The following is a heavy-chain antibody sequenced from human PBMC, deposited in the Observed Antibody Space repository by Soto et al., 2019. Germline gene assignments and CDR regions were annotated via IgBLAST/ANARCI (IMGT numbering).Heavy chain of an antibody. J-gene: IGHJ6*02. CDR1: GFTFNSYG. V-gene: IGHV3-33*01. Sequence: QVQLVESGGGVVQPGRSMRLSCAASGFTFNSYGMHWVRQAPGKGLEWVAVIWFDGRNEYYADSVKGRFTISRDNSKNTLYLQMNSLRGDDTAVYYCARAFRGGDYSWNYYYYGMDVWGQRTTVTVSS. D-gene: IGHD2-15*01. CDR3: ARAFRGGDYSWNYYYYGMDV. CDR2: IWFDGRNE.